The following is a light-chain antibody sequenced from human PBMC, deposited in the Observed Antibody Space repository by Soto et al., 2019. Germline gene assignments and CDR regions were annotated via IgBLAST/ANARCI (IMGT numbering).Light chain of an antibody. Sequence: ERVMTQSPVTLSVSPGESVTLSCRASQSVSSNVAWYQQIPGQTPRLLIYGASTRATGIPVRFSGSGSGTEFTLTISSLQSEDFAVYYCHQYDDGPYTFGQGTKVDI. CDR2: GAS. J-gene: IGKJ2*01. V-gene: IGKV3-15*01. CDR3: HQYDDGPYT. CDR1: QSVSSN.